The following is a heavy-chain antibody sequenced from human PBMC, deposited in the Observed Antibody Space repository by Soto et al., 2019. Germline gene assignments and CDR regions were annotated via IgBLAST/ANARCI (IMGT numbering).Heavy chain of an antibody. D-gene: IGHD3-3*01. Sequence: GWSTTLSCAGSGLPFIIFATFSVLSTDGKALECVASLDTSGDITFYASSVKGRFFISRDNSRKTLFLQMSSLRADDSAVYDFAKASRAYEPTGLFFDTCGQGTRVTMSA. CDR1: GLPFIIFA. CDR3: AKASRAYEPTGLFFDT. CDR2: LDTSGDIT. J-gene: IGHJ5*02. V-gene: IGHV3-23*01.